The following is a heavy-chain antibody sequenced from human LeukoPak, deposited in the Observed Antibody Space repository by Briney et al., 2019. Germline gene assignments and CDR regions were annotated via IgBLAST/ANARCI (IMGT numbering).Heavy chain of an antibody. CDR3: AKDPNGDYIGAFDF. V-gene: IGHV3-23*01. J-gene: IGHJ3*01. D-gene: IGHD4-17*01. CDR2: ITGSGAGT. CDR1: GFTFINYA. Sequence: GGSLRLSCAGSGFTFINYAMIWVRQAPGKGLEWVAVITGSGAGTYYADSVKGRFTVSRDNSKSTLYLQMNSLRPEDTAVYYCAKDPNGDYIGAFDFWGQGTMVTVSS.